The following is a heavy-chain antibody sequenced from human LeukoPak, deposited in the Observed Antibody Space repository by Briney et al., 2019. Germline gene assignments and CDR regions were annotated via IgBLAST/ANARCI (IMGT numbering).Heavy chain of an antibody. J-gene: IGHJ6*02. CDR2: ISAYNGNT. D-gene: IGHD3-3*01. Sequence: ASVKVSCKASGYTFTSYGISWVRPAPGQGLEWMGWISAYNGNTNYAQKLQGRVTMTTDTSTSTAYMELRSLRSDDTAVYYCARDPWFGVVDYGMDVWGQGTTVTVSS. V-gene: IGHV1-18*01. CDR3: ARDPWFGVVDYGMDV. CDR1: GYTFTSYG.